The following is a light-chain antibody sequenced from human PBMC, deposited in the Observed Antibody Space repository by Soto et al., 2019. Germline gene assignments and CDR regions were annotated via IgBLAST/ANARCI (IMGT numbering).Light chain of an antibody. J-gene: IGKJ1*01. V-gene: IGKV3-15*01. CDR2: AAS. CDR1: QSISSN. CDR3: QQYNDWPWT. Sequence: EIVMTQSPATLSVSPGERATLSCRASQSISSNLAWYQQKPGLAPGLLFYAASTRATTIPARFSGSGSGTDFTLTISSLQSEDFAVYYCQQYNDWPWTLGQGTKV.